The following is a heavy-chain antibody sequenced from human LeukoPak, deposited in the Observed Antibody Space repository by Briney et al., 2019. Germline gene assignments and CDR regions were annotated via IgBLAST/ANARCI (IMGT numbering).Heavy chain of an antibody. V-gene: IGHV4-34*01. J-gene: IGHJ4*02. CDR2: INHSGST. CDR3: ARGHNLDRYYYDSSGYYYFDY. Sequence: SETLSLTCAVYGGSFSGYYWSWIRQPPGKGLEWIGEINHSGSTNYNPSLKSRVTISVDTSKNQFSLKLSSETAADTAVYYCARGHNLDRYYYDSSGYYYFDYWGQGTLVTVSS. D-gene: IGHD3-22*01. CDR1: GGSFSGYY.